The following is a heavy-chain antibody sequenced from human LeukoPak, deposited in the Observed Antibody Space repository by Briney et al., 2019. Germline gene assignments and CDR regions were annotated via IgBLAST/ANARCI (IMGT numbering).Heavy chain of an antibody. CDR1: GGSFSGYY. V-gene: IGHV4-31*11. CDR3: ARSPSMVRGVHDY. Sequence: PSETLSLTCAVYGGSFSGYYWSWIRQHPGKGLEWIGYIYYSGSTYYNPSLKSRVTISVDTSKNQFSLKLSSVTAADTAVYYCARSPSMVRGVHDYWGQGTLVTVSS. CDR2: IYYSGST. D-gene: IGHD3-10*01. J-gene: IGHJ4*02.